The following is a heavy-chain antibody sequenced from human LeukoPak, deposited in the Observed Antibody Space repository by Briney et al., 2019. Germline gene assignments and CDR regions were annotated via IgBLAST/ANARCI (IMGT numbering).Heavy chain of an antibody. CDR2: IKEDGSES. CDR3: ARFPRDPWRFDY. D-gene: IGHD5-12*01. V-gene: IGHV3-7*03. Sequence: GGSLRLSCVVSGFTFSSDWMTWVRQAPGKGLEWVANIKEDGSESYYVDSVKGRFTISRDNTKNSLYLQMNSLRAEDTAVYYCARFPRDPWRFDYWGQGTLVGVSS. J-gene: IGHJ4*02. CDR1: GFTFSSDW.